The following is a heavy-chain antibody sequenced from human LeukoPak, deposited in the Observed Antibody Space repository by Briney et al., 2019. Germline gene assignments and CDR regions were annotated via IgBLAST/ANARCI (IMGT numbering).Heavy chain of an antibody. CDR3: ARDQSWSIDY. CDR1: GYIFTAYY. D-gene: IGHD6-13*01. J-gene: IGHJ4*02. CDR2: INPNTGGT. V-gene: IGHV1-2*02. Sequence: ASVKVSCKASGYIFTAYYMYWVRQAPGQGLEWMGWINPNTGGTNYAQKFQGRVTMTRDTSISTAYMELSRLRSDDTAVYYCARDQSWSIDYWGQGTLVTVSS.